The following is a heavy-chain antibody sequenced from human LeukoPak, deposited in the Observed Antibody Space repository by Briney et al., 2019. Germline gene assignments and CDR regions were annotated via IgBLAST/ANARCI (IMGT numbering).Heavy chain of an antibody. Sequence: PGGSLRLSCAASGFTFSSYWMSWVRQAPGKGLEWVANIKQDGSEKYYVDSVEGRFTISRDNAKNSLYLQMNTLRAEDTAVYYCARDRYDFWSGYGTVNWFDPWGQGTLVTVSS. CDR2: IKQDGSEK. J-gene: IGHJ5*02. D-gene: IGHD3-3*01. CDR1: GFTFSSYW. CDR3: ARDRYDFWSGYGTVNWFDP. V-gene: IGHV3-7*01.